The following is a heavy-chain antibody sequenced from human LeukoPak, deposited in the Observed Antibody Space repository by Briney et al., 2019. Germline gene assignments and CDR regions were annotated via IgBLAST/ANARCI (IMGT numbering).Heavy chain of an antibody. CDR1: GGSISHYY. CDR2: IYYSGNT. CDR3: ARGDGYSFDY. V-gene: IGHV4-59*01. D-gene: IGHD2-21*02. J-gene: IGHJ4*02. Sequence: SETLSLTCSVSGGSISHYYWTWIRQAPGKGLEWIAYIYYSGNTSYNPSLKSRVTMSVDTSKNQFSLNLKSVTAADTAMYYCARGDGYSFDYWGQGTLVTVSS.